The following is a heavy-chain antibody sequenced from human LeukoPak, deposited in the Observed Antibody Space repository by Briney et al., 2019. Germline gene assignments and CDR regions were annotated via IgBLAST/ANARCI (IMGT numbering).Heavy chain of an antibody. CDR3: ARVGYSSGWYSFAY. J-gene: IGHJ4*02. CDR2: IYYSGST. D-gene: IGHD6-19*01. CDR1: GGSISSYY. V-gene: IGHV4-59*01. Sequence: SETLSLTCTVSGGSISSYYWSWIRQPPGKGLEWIGYIYYSGSTNYNPSLKSRVTISVDTSKNQSSLKLSSVTAADTAVYYCARVGYSSGWYSFAYWGQGTLVTVSS.